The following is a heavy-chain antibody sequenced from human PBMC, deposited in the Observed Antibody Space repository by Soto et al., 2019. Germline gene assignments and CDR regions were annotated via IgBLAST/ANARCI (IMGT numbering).Heavy chain of an antibody. CDR1: GGTFSSYA. V-gene: IGHV1-69*13. CDR3: ARDGAAAGTGYGMDV. CDR2: IIPIFGTA. Sequence: SVKVSCKASGGTFSSYAISWVRQAPGQGLEWMGGIIPIFGTANYAQKFQGRVTITADESTSTAYMELSSLRSEDTAVYYCARDGAAAGTGYGMDVWGQGTTVTVSS. D-gene: IGHD6-13*01. J-gene: IGHJ6*02.